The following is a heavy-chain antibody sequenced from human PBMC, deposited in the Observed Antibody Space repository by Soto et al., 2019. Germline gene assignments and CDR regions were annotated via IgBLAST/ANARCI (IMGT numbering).Heavy chain of an antibody. CDR2: IYYSGST. J-gene: IGHJ4*02. D-gene: IGHD3-3*01. CDR1: GGSISSGDYY. CDR3: ARLGYDFWSRDRNPDY. Sequence: PSETLSLTCTVSGGSISSGDYYWSWIRQPPGKGLEWIGYIYYSGSTYYNPSLKSRVTISVDTSKNQFSLKLSSVTAADTAVYYCARLGYDFWSRDRNPDYWGQGTPVTVSS. V-gene: IGHV4-30-4*01.